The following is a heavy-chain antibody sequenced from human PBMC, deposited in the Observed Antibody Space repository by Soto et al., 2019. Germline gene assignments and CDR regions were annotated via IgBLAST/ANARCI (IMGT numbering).Heavy chain of an antibody. Sequence: ASVKVSCKASGDTFTTYDINWVRQATGHGLEWMGWINPNSGNIGYAQRFQGRVTMTRGTAIRTAYMEVSSLRSDDTAVYYCARGRASGSYYLLDYWGQGTLVTVSS. CDR3: ARGRASGSYYLLDY. D-gene: IGHD3-10*01. V-gene: IGHV1-8*01. J-gene: IGHJ4*02. CDR1: GDTFTTYD. CDR2: INPNSGNI.